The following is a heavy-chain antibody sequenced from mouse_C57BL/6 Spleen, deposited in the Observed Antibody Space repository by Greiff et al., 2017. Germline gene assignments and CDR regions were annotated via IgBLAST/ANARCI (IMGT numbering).Heavy chain of an antibody. CDR3: TRGEYSPYAMDY. J-gene: IGHJ4*01. D-gene: IGHD2-12*01. CDR2: ISSGGEYI. CDR1: GFTFSSYA. Sequence: EVQVVESGEGLVKPGGSLKLSCAASGFTFSSYAMSWVRQTPEKRLEWVAYISSGGEYIYYADTVKGRFTISRDNARNTLYLQMSSLKSEDTAMYYCTRGEYSPYAMDYWGQGTSVTAAS. V-gene: IGHV5-9-1*02.